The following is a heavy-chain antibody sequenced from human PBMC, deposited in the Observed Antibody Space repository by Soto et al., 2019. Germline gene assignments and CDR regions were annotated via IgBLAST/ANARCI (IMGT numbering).Heavy chain of an antibody. CDR1: GYTFTGYY. V-gene: IGHV1-2*02. Sequence: ASVKVSCKASGYTFTGYYMHWVRQAPGQGLEWMGWINPNSGGTNYAQKFQGRVTMTRDTSISTAYMELSRLRSDDTAVFYCASRYSSSWGNDAFDIWGQGTMVTVSS. J-gene: IGHJ3*02. CDR3: ASRYSSSWGNDAFDI. CDR2: INPNSGGT. D-gene: IGHD6-13*01.